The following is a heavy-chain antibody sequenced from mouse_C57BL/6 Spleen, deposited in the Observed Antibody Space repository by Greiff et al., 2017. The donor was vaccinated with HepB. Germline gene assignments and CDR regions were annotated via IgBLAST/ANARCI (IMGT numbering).Heavy chain of an antibody. D-gene: IGHD2-1*01. CDR1: GYTFTSYW. J-gene: IGHJ4*01. V-gene: IGHV1-50*01. CDR2: IDPSDSYT. Sequence: VKLQQPGAELVKPGASVKLSCKASGYTFTSYWMQWVKQRPGQGLEWIGEIDPSDSYTNYNQKFKGKATLTVDTSSSTAYMQLSSLTSEDSAVYYCARPVYPYYAMDYWGQGTSVTVSS. CDR3: ARPVYPYYAMDY.